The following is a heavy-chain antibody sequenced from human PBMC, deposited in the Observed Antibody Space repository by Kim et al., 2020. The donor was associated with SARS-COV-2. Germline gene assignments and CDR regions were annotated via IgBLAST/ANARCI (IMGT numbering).Heavy chain of an antibody. CDR3: AKDSRPRFIVVVPAASFDY. D-gene: IGHD2-2*01. J-gene: IGHJ4*02. V-gene: IGHV3-23*01. Sequence: GGSLRLSCAASGFTFSSYAMSWVRQAPGKGLEWVSAISGSGGSTYYADSVKGRFTISRDNSKNTLYLQMNSLRAEDTAVYYCAKDSRPRFIVVVPAASFDYWGQGTLVTVSS. CDR2: ISGSGGST. CDR1: GFTFSSYA.